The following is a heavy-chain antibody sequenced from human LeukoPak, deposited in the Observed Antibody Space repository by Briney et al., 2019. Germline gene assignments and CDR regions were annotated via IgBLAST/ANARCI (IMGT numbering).Heavy chain of an antibody. CDR2: MSSSGITI. Sequence: GGSLRLSCAASGFTFSRYEMNWVRQAPGKGLEWISYMSSSGITIYYADTVKGRFTISRDNAKNSLYLQMNSLRAEDTAVYYCAKEGPPLYSSVLGGGLDPWGQGTLVTVSS. D-gene: IGHD6-25*01. CDR1: GFTFSRYE. CDR3: AKEGPPLYSSVLGGGLDP. J-gene: IGHJ5*02. V-gene: IGHV3-48*03.